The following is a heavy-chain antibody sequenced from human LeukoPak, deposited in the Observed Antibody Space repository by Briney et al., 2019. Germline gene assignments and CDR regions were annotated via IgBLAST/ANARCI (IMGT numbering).Heavy chain of an antibody. CDR2: ISYTGRN. CDR3: ARVGRGDHTWGTYSFDY. J-gene: IGHJ4*02. V-gene: IGHV4-59*01. CDR1: DTSISSYY. D-gene: IGHD3-16*01. Sequence: SETLSLTCTVSDTSISSYYWSWIWQPPGKGLEWIGHISYTGRNNYNPSLKSRVTISLDTSKTQFSLQLSSVTAADTAVYYCARVGRGDHTWGTYSFDYWGQGTLVTVSS.